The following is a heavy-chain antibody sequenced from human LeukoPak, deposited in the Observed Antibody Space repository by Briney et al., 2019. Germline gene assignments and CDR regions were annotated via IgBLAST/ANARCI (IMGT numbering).Heavy chain of an antibody. J-gene: IGHJ4*02. CDR2: IHYTGSS. V-gene: IGHV4-59*01. Sequence: SETLSLTCTLSGGSISSYYWSWIRQPPGKGLEWIGYIHYTGSSNYNPSLNSRVSISVDTSKNQFSLKLRSVTAADTAVYYCARSERGYMGGFEYWGQGTLVTVSS. D-gene: IGHD1-1*01. CDR1: GGSISSYY. CDR3: ARSERGYMGGFEY.